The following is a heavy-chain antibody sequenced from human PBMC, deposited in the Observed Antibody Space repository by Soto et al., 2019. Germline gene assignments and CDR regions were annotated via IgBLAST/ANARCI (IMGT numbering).Heavy chain of an antibody. Sequence: QVQLQQWGAGLLTPSETLSLTCAVYGGSFSGYYWSWIRQPPGMGLEWIGEINHVGSTDYNPSLKSRDHIPGDTPKNQFSPKLGSVTAADTGVYYCAKGGGSYYQDYWGQGTLVTVSS. CDR3: AKGGGSYYQDY. J-gene: IGHJ4*02. V-gene: IGHV4-34*01. CDR2: INHVGST. CDR1: GGSFSGYY. D-gene: IGHD1-26*01.